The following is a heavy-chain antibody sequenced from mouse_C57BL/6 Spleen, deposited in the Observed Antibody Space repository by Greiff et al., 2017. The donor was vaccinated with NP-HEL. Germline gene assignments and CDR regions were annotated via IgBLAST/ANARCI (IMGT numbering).Heavy chain of an antibody. CDR3: ARNLEYYGSSPWFAY. D-gene: IGHD1-1*01. V-gene: IGHV2-9-1*01. Sequence: QVQLQQSGPGLVAPSQSLSITCTVSGFSLTSYAISWVRQPPGKGLEWLGVIWTGGGTNYNSALKSRLTISKDNSKSQVFLKMNSLQTDDTARYYCARNLEYYGSSPWFAYWGQGTLVTVSA. CDR1: GFSLTSYA. CDR2: IWTGGGT. J-gene: IGHJ3*01.